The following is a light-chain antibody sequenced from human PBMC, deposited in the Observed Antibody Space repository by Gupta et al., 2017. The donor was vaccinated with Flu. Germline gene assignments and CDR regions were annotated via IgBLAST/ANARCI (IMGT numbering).Light chain of an antibody. J-gene: IGKJ2*03. Sequence: DIQMTQSPSSLSASVGDRVTITCRASQSISSYLHWYQQRPGKAPKLLIYAASTFQSGVPSRFSGTGAGTDFALTITRLEPEDLATSFCLRSDINASSLAKGTRPGI. CDR2: AAS. V-gene: IGKV1-39*01. CDR1: QSISSY. CDR3: LRSDINASS.